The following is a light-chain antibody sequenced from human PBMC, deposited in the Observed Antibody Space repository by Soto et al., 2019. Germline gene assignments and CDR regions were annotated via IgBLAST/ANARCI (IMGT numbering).Light chain of an antibody. J-gene: IGKJ1*01. CDR1: QSVTSS. CDR3: LQYNNWWT. Sequence: EIVMTQSPATLSVSPGERATLSCRASQSVTSSLAWYQQKPGRSPRLLIYGASTRATGIPARFSGSGSGTEFTLTNSSLQSEDFAVYYCLQYNNWWTFGQGTKVDIK. CDR2: GAS. V-gene: IGKV3-15*01.